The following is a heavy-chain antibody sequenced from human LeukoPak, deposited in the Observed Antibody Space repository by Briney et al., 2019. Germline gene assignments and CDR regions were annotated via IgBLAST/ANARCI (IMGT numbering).Heavy chain of an antibody. Sequence: SETLSLTCTVSGGSISSGSYYWSWIRQPAGKGLEWIGRIYTSGSTNYNPSLKSRVTISVDTSKNQFSLKLSSVTAADTAVYYCARDGTGYSYGRMDVWGQGTTVTVSS. CDR2: IYTSGST. CDR3: ARDGTGYSYGRMDV. J-gene: IGHJ6*02. CDR1: GGSISSGSYY. V-gene: IGHV4-61*02. D-gene: IGHD5-18*01.